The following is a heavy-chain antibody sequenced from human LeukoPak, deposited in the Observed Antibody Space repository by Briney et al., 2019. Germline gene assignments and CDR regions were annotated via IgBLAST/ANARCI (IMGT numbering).Heavy chain of an antibody. CDR3: ARDTYSSGWFFDY. CDR1: GYTLTELS. V-gene: IGHV1-24*01. CDR2: FDPEDGET. Sequence: ASVKVSCKVSGYTLTELSMHWVRQAPGKGLEWMGGFDPEDGETIYAQKLQGRVTMTTDTSTSTAYMELRSLRSDDTAVYYCARDTYSSGWFFDYRGQGTLVTVSS. J-gene: IGHJ4*02. D-gene: IGHD6-19*01.